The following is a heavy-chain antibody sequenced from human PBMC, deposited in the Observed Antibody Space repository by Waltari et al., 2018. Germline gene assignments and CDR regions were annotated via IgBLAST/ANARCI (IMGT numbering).Heavy chain of an antibody. CDR3: ARMRGDDYIWGSFDY. D-gene: IGHD3-16*01. J-gene: IGHJ4*02. V-gene: IGHV2-70*04. CDR1: GFSLSTSGMR. Sequence: QVTLKESGPALVKPTQTLTLTCTFSGFSLSTSGMRVSWIRQPPGKALELLARIDWDDDKFYSTSLKTRRTISKDTSKNQVVLTMTNMDPVDTATYYCARMRGDDYIWGSFDYWGQGTLVTVSS. CDR2: IDWDDDK.